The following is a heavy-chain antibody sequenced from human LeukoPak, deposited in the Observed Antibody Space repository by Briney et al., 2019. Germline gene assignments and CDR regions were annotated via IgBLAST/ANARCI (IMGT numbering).Heavy chain of an antibody. CDR2: IYSGGST. D-gene: IGHD5-18*01. CDR1: GFSFSSFG. V-gene: IGHV3-NL1*01. CDR3: ATSYSYGPFDY. Sequence: GGSLRLSCAASGFSFSSFGIHWVRQAPGKGLEWVSVIYSGGSTYYADSVKGRFTISRDNSKNTLYLQMNSLRAEDTAVYYCATSYSYGPFDYWGQGTLVTVSS. J-gene: IGHJ4*02.